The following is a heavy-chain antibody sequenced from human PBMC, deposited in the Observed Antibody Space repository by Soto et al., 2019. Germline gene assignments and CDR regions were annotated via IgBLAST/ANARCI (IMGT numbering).Heavy chain of an antibody. D-gene: IGHD1-26*01. CDR1: GGSISSGGYS. J-gene: IGHJ2*01. Sequence: QLQLQESGSGLVKPSQTLSLTCTVSGGSISSGGYSWSWLRQPPGKGLEWIGYIFHSGSTYYNPSLKSRVTLSVDGSKNLFSLELSSVTAAASAIYYCAREGGSGSPAWYFNVWGRGTLVTVSS. CDR2: IFHSGST. V-gene: IGHV4-30-2*01. CDR3: AREGGSGSPAWYFNV.